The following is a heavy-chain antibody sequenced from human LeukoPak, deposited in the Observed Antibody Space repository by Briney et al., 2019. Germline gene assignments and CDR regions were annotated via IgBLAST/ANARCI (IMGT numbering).Heavy chain of an antibody. CDR2: IYYSGST. CDR1: GGSINSSSYY. CDR3: ARHDRVYSNYVYFDY. J-gene: IGHJ4*02. V-gene: IGHV4-39*01. Sequence: PSETLSLTXTVSGGSINSSSYYWGWIRQPPGKGLEWIGSIYYSGSTYYNPSLKSRVTISVDTSKNQFSLKLNSVTAADTAVYYCARHDRVYSNYVYFDYWGQGTLVTVSS. D-gene: IGHD4-11*01.